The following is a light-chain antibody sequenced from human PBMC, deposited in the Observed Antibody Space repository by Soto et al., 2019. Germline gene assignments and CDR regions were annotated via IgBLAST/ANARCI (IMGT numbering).Light chain of an antibody. CDR1: RSVSISY. CDR3: QQYGSSPPIT. V-gene: IGKV3-20*01. J-gene: IGKJ5*01. CDR2: GAS. Sequence: EIVLTQSPGTLSLSPGERATLSCRASRSVSISYLAWYQQKPGQAPRLLIYGASSRATGIPDRFSGSGSGTDFTLTISRLESEDFAVYYCQQYGSSPPITFGQGTRLEIK.